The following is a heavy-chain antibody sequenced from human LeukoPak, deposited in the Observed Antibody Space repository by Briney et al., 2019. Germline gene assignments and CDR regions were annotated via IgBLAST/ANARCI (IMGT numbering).Heavy chain of an antibody. D-gene: IGHD3-10*01. V-gene: IGHV3-48*04. CDR3: ARGRYGSGNDY. CDR2: ISSLSGTM. CDR1: GFTFSDYS. Sequence: QSGGSLRLSCAASGFTFSDYSMNWVRQAPGKGLEWVSYISSLSGTMNYADSVKGRFTISRDNAKSSLHLQMNSLRAEDTAVYYCARGRYGSGNDYWGQGTLVTASS. J-gene: IGHJ4*02.